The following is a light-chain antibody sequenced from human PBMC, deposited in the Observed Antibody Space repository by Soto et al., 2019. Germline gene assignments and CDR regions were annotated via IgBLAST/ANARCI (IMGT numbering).Light chain of an antibody. CDR3: CSYAGSSYV. J-gene: IGLJ1*01. CDR2: EGS. CDR1: SSDVGSYNL. V-gene: IGLV2-23*01. Sequence: QSVLTQPASVSGSPGQSITISCTGTSSDVGSYNLVXXXXXXPXKAPKLMIYEGSKRPSGVSNRFSGSKSGNTASLTISGLQAEDEADYYCCSYAGSSYVFGTGTKVTVL.